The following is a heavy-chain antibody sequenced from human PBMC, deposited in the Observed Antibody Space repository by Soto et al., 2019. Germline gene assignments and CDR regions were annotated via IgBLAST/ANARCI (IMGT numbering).Heavy chain of an antibody. CDR3: ARDGDYGSDAFDI. CDR1: GFTFSSYS. V-gene: IGHV3-21*01. Sequence: GGSLRLSCAASGFTFSSYSMNWVRQAPGKGLEWVSSISSSSYIYYADSVKGRFTISRDNAKNSLYLQMNSLRAEDTAVYYCARDGDYGSDAFDIWGQGTMVTVSS. CDR2: ISSSSYI. D-gene: IGHD4-17*01. J-gene: IGHJ3*02.